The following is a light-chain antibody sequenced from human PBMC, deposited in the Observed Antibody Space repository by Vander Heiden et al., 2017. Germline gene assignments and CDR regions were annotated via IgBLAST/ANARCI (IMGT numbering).Light chain of an antibody. CDR2: ENN. Sequence: QSVLTQPPSVSAAPGQKGTISCAGSTSNTGNNDVSWYQQLPGTAPKLLIYENNKRPSGVPDRFSGSKSGTSATLGITGLQAGDEGDYYCGTWDSSLSAGIFGGGTKLTVL. CDR1: TSNTGNND. CDR3: GTWDSSLSAGI. J-gene: IGLJ2*01. V-gene: IGLV1-51*02.